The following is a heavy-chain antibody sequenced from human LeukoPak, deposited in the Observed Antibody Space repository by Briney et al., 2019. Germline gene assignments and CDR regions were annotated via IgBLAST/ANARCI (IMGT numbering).Heavy chain of an antibody. Sequence: PGGSLRLSCAASGFTFSTYWMTWVRQAPGKGLEWVANIKQDGSEKYYADSVKGRFTISRDNAKNSLYLQMNSLRAEDTALYYCARRGTPGDYYFDYWGQGTLVTASS. CDR3: ARRGTPGDYYFDY. CDR1: GFTFSTYW. CDR2: IKQDGSEK. D-gene: IGHD1-1*01. V-gene: IGHV3-7*03. J-gene: IGHJ4*02.